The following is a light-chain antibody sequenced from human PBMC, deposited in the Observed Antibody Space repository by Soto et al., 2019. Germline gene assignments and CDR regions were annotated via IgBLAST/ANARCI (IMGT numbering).Light chain of an antibody. V-gene: IGLV2-8*01. J-gene: IGLJ1*01. CDR1: GSDVGAYKY. Sequence: QSALTQPPSASGSPGQSLTISCAGTGSDVGAYKYVSWYQQHPGKAPKLIIYEVDKRPSGVPDRFSGSKSGNTASLTVSGLQAEDEADYYCSSYGGSNIPLYVFXTGTKLTVL. CDR3: SSYGGSNIPLYV. CDR2: EVD.